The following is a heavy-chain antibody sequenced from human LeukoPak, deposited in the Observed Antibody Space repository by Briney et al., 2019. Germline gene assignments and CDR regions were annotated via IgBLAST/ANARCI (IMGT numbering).Heavy chain of an antibody. CDR1: GFTFNSYL. CDR3: APGSGSRFDY. Sequence: GGSLRLSCAASGFTFNSYLMHWVRQAPGKGLEWVAFIRYDGSNKYYADSVKGRFTISRDNSKNTLYLQMNSLRAEDTAVYYCAPGSGSRFDYWGQGTLVTVSS. V-gene: IGHV3-30*02. CDR2: IRYDGSNK. J-gene: IGHJ4*02. D-gene: IGHD1-26*01.